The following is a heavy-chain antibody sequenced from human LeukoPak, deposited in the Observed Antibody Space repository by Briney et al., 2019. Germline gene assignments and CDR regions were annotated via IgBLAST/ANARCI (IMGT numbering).Heavy chain of an antibody. J-gene: IGHJ2*01. CDR2: IYYSGST. Sequence: PSETLSLTCTVSGGSISSYYWSWIRQPPGKGLEWIGYIYYSGSTNYNPSLKSRVTISVDTSKNQFSLKLSSVTAADTAVYYCARDPRIAAAGTRPWYFDLWGRGTLVTVSS. CDR3: ARDPRIAAAGTRPWYFDL. D-gene: IGHD6-13*01. CDR1: GGSISSYY. V-gene: IGHV4-59*12.